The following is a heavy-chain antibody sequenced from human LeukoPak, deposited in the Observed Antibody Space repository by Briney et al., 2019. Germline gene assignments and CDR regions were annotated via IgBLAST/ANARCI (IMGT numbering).Heavy chain of an antibody. CDR2: INAGNGNT. V-gene: IGHV1-3*01. CDR1: GYTFTSYA. J-gene: IGHJ5*02. Sequence: ASVKVSRKASGYTFTSYAMHWVRQAPGQRLEWMGWINAGNGNTKYSQKFQGRVTITRDTSASTAYMELSSLRSEDTAVYYCAIKYYGSGSYYNWFDPWGQGTLVTVSS. CDR3: AIKYYGSGSYYNWFDP. D-gene: IGHD3-10*01.